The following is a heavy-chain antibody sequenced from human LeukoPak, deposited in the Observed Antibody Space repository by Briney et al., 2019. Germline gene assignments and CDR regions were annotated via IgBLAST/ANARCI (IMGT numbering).Heavy chain of an antibody. D-gene: IGHD1-26*01. CDR2: IETDGTRT. J-gene: IGHJ4*02. V-gene: IGHV3-74*01. CDR3: GRDQVGPMPIDY. CDR1: GFTFSLHR. Sequence: PGGSLRLSCAASGFTFSLHRIHWVRQVPGKGLEWISWIETDGTRTGYVASVRGRFTVSRDNAKSTVYLEMNSLRAEDTAVYYCGRDQVGPMPIDYWGQGTLVTVSS.